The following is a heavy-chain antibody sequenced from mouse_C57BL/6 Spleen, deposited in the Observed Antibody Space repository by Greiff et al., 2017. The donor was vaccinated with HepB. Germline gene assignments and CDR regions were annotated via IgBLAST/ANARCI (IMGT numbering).Heavy chain of an antibody. CDR2: ISDGGSYT. V-gene: IGHV5-4*01. Sequence: EVQRVESGGGLVKPGGSLKLSCAASGFTFSSYAMSWVRQTPEKRLEWVATISDGGSYTYYPDNVKGRFTISRDNAKNNLYLQMSQLKSEDTAMYYGARAGTTDGGFAYWGQGTLVTVSA. D-gene: IGHD2-12*01. CDR3: ARAGTTDGGFAY. CDR1: GFTFSSYA. J-gene: IGHJ3*01.